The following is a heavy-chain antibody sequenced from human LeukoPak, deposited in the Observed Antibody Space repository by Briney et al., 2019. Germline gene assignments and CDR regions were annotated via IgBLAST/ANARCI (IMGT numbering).Heavy chain of an antibody. D-gene: IGHD5-18*01. CDR3: ARTTEGGYSYGSFYYYYMDV. Sequence: KPSGTLSLTCAVSGGSISSSNWWSWVRQPPGKGLEWIGEIYHSGNTNYNPSLKSRVTISVDKSKNQFSLKLSSVTAADTAVYYCARTTEGGYSYGSFYYYYMDVWGKGATVTISS. CDR2: IYHSGNT. V-gene: IGHV4-4*02. CDR1: GGSISSSNW. J-gene: IGHJ6*03.